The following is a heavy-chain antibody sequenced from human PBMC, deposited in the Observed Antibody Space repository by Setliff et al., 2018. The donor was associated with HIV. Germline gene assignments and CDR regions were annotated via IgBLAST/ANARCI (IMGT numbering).Heavy chain of an antibody. Sequence: GASVKVSCKASGYTFTTYGFNWVRQAPGQGLEWMGWLNPKTGGTNFAQEFQGRVTMTGDTAISTAYMELSRLTSDDTAVYYCAGGDSRGLLHFDMWGQGTMVTVS. CDR3: AGGDSRGLLHFDM. CDR2: LNPKTGGT. CDR1: GYTFTTYG. J-gene: IGHJ3*02. V-gene: IGHV1-2*02. D-gene: IGHD3-22*01.